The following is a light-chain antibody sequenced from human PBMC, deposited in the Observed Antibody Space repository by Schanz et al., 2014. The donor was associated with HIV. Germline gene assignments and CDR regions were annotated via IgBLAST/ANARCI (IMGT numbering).Light chain of an antibody. CDR2: AAS. CDR3: QKYDSVPLT. J-gene: IGKJ4*01. V-gene: IGKV1-39*01. CDR1: QSISSY. Sequence: DIQLTQSPSSLSASVGDRVTISCRASQSISSYLNWYQQKPGKAPKLLIYAASSLHSGVPSRFTGSGSGTDFTLTISSLQPEDVATYYCQKYDSVPLTFGGGTKVEIK.